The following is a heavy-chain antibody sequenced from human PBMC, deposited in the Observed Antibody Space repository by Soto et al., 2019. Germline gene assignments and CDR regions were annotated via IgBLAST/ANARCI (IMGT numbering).Heavy chain of an antibody. Sequence: PSETLSLTCTVSGGSISSGGYYWSWIRQHPGKGLEWIGYIYYSGSTYYNPSLKSRVTISVDTSKNQFSLKLSSVTAADTAVYYCARGPPIFGDYYGMDVWGQGTTVTVSS. CDR3: ARGPPIFGDYYGMDV. V-gene: IGHV4-31*03. D-gene: IGHD3-3*01. J-gene: IGHJ6*02. CDR2: IYYSGST. CDR1: GGSISSGGYY.